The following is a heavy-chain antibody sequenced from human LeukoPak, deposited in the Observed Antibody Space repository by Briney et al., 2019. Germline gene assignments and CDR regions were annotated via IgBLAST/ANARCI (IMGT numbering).Heavy chain of an antibody. CDR1: RFTFRTYA. D-gene: IGHD7-27*01. CDR2: MGGSGTSI. J-gene: IGHJ4*02. V-gene: IGHV3-21*01. Sequence: GGSLRLSCETSRFTFRTYAMNWVRQAPGKGLEWVSSMGGSGTSIYYADSVKGRFTISRDNAKNSLYLQMNSLRVDDTAVYYCAREEPGDLGQAFHYWGQGTLVTVSS. CDR3: AREEPGDLGQAFHY.